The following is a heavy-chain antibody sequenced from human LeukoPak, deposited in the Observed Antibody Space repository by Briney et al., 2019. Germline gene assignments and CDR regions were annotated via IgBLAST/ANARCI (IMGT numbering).Heavy chain of an antibody. V-gene: IGHV3-9*01. CDR1: GFTFDDYA. CDR2: ISWNSGSI. D-gene: IGHD6-19*01. CDR3: AKGSSGWLYYYYGMDV. J-gene: IGHJ6*02. Sequence: GGSLRLSCAASGFTFDDYAMHWVRQAPGRGLEWVSGISWNSGSIGYADSVKGRFTISRDNAKNSLYLQMSSLRAEDTALYYCAKGSSGWLYYYYGMDVWGQGTTVTVSS.